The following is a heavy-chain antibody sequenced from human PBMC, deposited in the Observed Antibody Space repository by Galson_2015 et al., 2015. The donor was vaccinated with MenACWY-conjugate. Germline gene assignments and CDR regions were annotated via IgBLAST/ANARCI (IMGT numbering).Heavy chain of an antibody. Sequence: ETLSLTCTVSGGSLSSYYWNWIRQPPGKGLEWIGYIYYIGSTSYNPSLKSRVTISVDLSKNQFSLKVTSVTAADTAVYYCARGWSSSWYYFDYWGQGNLSPSPQ. CDR2: IYYIGST. D-gene: IGHD6-13*01. V-gene: IGHV4-59*01. CDR1: GGSLSSYY. J-gene: IGHJ4*02. CDR3: ARGWSSSWYYFDY.